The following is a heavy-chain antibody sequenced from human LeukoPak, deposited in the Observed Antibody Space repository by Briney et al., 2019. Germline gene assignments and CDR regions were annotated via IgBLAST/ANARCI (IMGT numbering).Heavy chain of an antibody. D-gene: IGHD1-1*01. CDR3: ARERETYNDY. CDR2: IKRDGSER. V-gene: IGHV3-7*01. Sequence: PGGSLRLSCAVSGFTFSSFWMTWVRQAPGKGLEWVANIKRDGSERYYVDSVRGRFTISRDNAKNSLYLQMNSLRAEDTAVYFCARERETYNDYWGQGTLVTVPS. CDR1: GFTFSSFW. J-gene: IGHJ4*02.